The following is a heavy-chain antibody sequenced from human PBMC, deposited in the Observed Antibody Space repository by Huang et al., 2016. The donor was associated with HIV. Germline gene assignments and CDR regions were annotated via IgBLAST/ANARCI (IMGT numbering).Heavy chain of an antibody. CDR3: AKGSERSLTGPKYQYYFDY. V-gene: IGHV3-23*01. J-gene: IGHJ4*02. Sequence: EVQLLESGGGLVQPGGSLRLSCAASIFTLSTSAMSWVRQAPGKGLEWVSGISVSGSSTYYADSVQGRFTNSRDNSRNTLYLQMKSLRVEDTAIYYCAKGSERSLTGPKYQYYFDYWGQGTLVTVSS. CDR1: IFTLSTSA. D-gene: IGHD3-3*01. CDR2: ISVSGSST.